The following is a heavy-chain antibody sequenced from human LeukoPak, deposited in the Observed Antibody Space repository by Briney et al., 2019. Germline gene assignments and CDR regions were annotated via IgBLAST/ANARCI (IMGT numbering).Heavy chain of an antibody. J-gene: IGHJ4*02. CDR1: GGSISSSSYY. CDR3: ARRYSDFYFDY. Sequence: SETLSLTCTVSGGSISSSSYYWGWIRQPPGKGLEWIGSIYYSGSTYYNPSLKSRVTISVDTSKNQFSLKLSSVTAADTAVYYCARRYSDFYFDYWGQGTLVTVSS. CDR2: IYYSGST. V-gene: IGHV4-39*01. D-gene: IGHD4-11*01.